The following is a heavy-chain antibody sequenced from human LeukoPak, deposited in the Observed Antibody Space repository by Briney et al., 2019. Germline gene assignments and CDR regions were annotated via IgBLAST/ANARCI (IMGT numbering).Heavy chain of an antibody. J-gene: IGHJ4*02. D-gene: IGHD5-12*01. Sequence: GGSLRLSCAASGFTFSRSAVHRVRQAPGKGLEGVAVISHDGSNTDYTDSVKGRFTISRDNSKNTLYLQMNSLRAEDTAVYYCAKEMKPWMHFDYWGQGTLVTVSS. CDR2: ISHDGSNT. V-gene: IGHV3-30*18. CDR1: GFTFSRSA. CDR3: AKEMKPWMHFDY.